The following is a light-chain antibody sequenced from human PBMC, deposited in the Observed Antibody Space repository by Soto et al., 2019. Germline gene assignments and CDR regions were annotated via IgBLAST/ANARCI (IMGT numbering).Light chain of an antibody. CDR2: FNI. J-gene: IGLJ1*01. Sequence: QSVLSQPPSASGTPGQRVTISCSRSSSNIGSNTVSWYQQFPGTAPKLLIYFNIQRPSGVPDRFSGSKSGTSASLAISGLQSEDEADYYCAAWDDSLNGYVFGTGTKVTVL. CDR1: SSNIGSNT. V-gene: IGLV1-44*01. CDR3: AAWDDSLNGYV.